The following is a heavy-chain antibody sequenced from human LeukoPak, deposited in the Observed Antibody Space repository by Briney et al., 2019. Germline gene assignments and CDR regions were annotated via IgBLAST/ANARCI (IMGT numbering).Heavy chain of an antibody. Sequence: PSETLSLTCTVSGGSISSSSYYWGWIRQPPGKGLEWIGSIYYSGSTYYNPSLKSRVTISVDTSKNQFSLKLSSVTAADTAVYYCAGEEMANDYWGQGTLVTVSS. CDR1: GGSISSSSYY. J-gene: IGHJ4*02. CDR2: IYYSGST. D-gene: IGHD5-24*01. V-gene: IGHV4-39*07. CDR3: AGEEMANDY.